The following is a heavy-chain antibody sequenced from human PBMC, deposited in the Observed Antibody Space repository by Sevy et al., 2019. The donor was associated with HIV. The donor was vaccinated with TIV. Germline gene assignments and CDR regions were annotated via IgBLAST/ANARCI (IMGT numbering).Heavy chain of an antibody. CDR3: AGAPDYDDSSGYYSLFDY. Sequence: ASVKVSCKASGFTFTSSAVQWVRQARGQRLEWIAWIVVGSGNTNYAQKFQERVTITRDMSTSTAYMELSSLRSEDTAVYYCAGAPDYDDSSGYYSLFDYWGQGTLVTVSS. V-gene: IGHV1-58*01. D-gene: IGHD3-22*01. CDR1: GFTFTSSA. CDR2: IVVGSGNT. J-gene: IGHJ4*02.